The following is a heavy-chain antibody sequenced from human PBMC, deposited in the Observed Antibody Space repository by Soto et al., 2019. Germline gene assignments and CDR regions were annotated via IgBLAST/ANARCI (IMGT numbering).Heavy chain of an antibody. Sequence: QVQLVQSGAEVKKPGSSVRVSCKTSGGSFSNYGISWVRQAPGQGLEWMGEINPVFGPANYARKFQGRLTITADRSTKTAYMELRNLRSDDTAHYYCARDLTIVPATHPRLENYGMDVWGQGTTVIVSS. D-gene: IGHD2-2*01. CDR3: ARDLTIVPATHPRLENYGMDV. J-gene: IGHJ6*02. CDR1: GGSFSNYG. V-gene: IGHV1-69*06. CDR2: INPVFGPA.